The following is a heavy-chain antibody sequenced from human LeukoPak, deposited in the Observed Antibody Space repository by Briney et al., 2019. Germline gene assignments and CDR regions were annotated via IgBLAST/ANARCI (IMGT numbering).Heavy chain of an antibody. J-gene: IGHJ2*01. D-gene: IGHD3-16*01. CDR3: ARGGWSLDL. V-gene: IGHV4-59*01. CDR2: IYYSGST. Sequence: PSETLSLTCTVSGGSISSYYWSWMRQPPGKGLEWSGYIYYSGSTNYHPSLKSRVTISVDTSKNQFSLKLSSVTAADTAVYYCARGGWSLDLWGRGTLVTVSS. CDR1: GGSISSYY.